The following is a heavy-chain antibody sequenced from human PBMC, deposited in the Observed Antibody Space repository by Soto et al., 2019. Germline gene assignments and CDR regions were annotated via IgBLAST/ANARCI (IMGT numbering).Heavy chain of an antibody. V-gene: IGHV4-4*02. Sequence: PSETLSLTCAVSGGSISSSNWWSWVRQPPGKGLEWIGEIYHSGSTNYNPSLKSRVTISVDKSKNQFSLKLSSVTAADTAVYYCAREGGAVAGTSSVVIVATGPYYYYYYGMDVWGQGTTVTVSS. CDR3: AREGGAVAGTSSVVIVATGPYYYYYYGMDV. J-gene: IGHJ6*02. CDR1: GGSISSSNW. CDR2: IYHSGST. D-gene: IGHD6-19*01.